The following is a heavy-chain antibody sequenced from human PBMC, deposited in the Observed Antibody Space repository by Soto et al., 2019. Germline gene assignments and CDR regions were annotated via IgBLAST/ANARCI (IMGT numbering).Heavy chain of an antibody. CDR2: ISGSVGST. Sequence: GGSLRLSCTGSGFTFSDHGMHWVRQAPGKGLEWVSSISGSVGSTFYADSVKGRFTISRDNSVNTLYLQMNSLRAEDTAVYYCAKDRTIASRNFDSWGQGALVTVSS. CDR1: GFTFSDHG. D-gene: IGHD6-6*01. V-gene: IGHV3-23*01. J-gene: IGHJ4*02. CDR3: AKDRTIASRNFDS.